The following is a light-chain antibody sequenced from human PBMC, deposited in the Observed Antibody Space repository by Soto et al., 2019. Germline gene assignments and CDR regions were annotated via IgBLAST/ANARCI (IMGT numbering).Light chain of an antibody. CDR1: QSLSSN. Sequence: EIVMTQSPATLSVSPGGRATLSCTASQSLSSNLAWYQQKPGQAPRLLIFGAYIRATGIPARFSGSGSGTEFTLTISSLQSEDFAGYYCQQYNNWPFTFGGGTKVEI. CDR3: QQYNNWPFT. J-gene: IGKJ4*01. CDR2: GAY. V-gene: IGKV3D-15*01.